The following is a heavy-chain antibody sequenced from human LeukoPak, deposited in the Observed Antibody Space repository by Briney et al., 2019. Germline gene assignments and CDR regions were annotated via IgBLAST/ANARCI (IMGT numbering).Heavy chain of an antibody. CDR2: IYYSGST. J-gene: IGHJ6*02. V-gene: IGHV4-59*01. CDR1: GGSISSYY. D-gene: IGHD3-10*01. CDR3: ARATYYYGSGSYYKDYYYGMDV. Sequence: PSETLSLTCTVSGGSISSYYWSWIRQPPGKGLEWIGYIYYSGSTNYNPSLKSRVTISVDTSKNQFSLKLSSVTAADTAVYYCARATYYYGSGSYYKDYYYGMDVWGQGTTVTVSS.